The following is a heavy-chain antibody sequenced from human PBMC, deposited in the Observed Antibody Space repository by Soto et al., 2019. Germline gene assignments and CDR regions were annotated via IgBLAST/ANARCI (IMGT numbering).Heavy chain of an antibody. V-gene: IGHV4-34*01. CDR3: ASSDRSGFGFDY. CDR2: IHPSGST. CDR1: GASFSGYH. Sequence: PSETLSLTCAVYGASFSGYHCSWIRQAPGKGLEWIGEIHPSGSTYYNPSLTSRITINPDTSKNQFSLQLNSVTPEDTALYYCASSDRSGFGFDYWGQGTLVTVSS. J-gene: IGHJ4*02. D-gene: IGHD3-22*01.